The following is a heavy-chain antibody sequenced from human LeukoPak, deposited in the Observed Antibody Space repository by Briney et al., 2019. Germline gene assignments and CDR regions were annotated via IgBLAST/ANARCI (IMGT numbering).Heavy chain of an antibody. D-gene: IGHD3-10*01. CDR3: ARAAVLWFGELLLEKGADFDY. V-gene: IGHV7-4-1*02. Sequence: ASVKVSCKASGYTFTSYAMNWVRQAPGQGLEWMGWINTNTGNPTYAQGFTGRFVFSLDTSVSTAYLQISSLKAEVTAVYYCARAAVLWFGELLLEKGADFDYWGQGTLVTVSS. CDR1: GYTFTSYA. CDR2: INTNTGNP. J-gene: IGHJ4*02.